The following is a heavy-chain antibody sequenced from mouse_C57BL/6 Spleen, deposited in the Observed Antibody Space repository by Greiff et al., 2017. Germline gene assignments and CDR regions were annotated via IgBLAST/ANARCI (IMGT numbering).Heavy chain of an antibody. CDR3: TRKKKLYDFDY. Sequence: VQLQQSGTVLARPGASVKMSCKTSGYTFTSYWMHWVKQRPGQGLEWIGAIYPGNSDTSYNQKFKGKAKLTAVASASTAYMELSSLTNEEAAYYYCTRKKKLYDFDYWGQGTTLTVSS. CDR1: GYTFTSYW. CDR2: IYPGNSDT. J-gene: IGHJ2*01. D-gene: IGHD2-14*01. V-gene: IGHV1-5*01.